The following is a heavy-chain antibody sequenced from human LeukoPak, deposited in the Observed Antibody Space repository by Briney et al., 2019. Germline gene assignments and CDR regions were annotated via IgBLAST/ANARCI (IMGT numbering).Heavy chain of an antibody. CDR1: GYTFTSYG. V-gene: IGHV1-18*01. D-gene: IGHD3-9*01. J-gene: IGHJ6*03. CDR3: ARAPYYDILTFYYMDV. CDR2: ISAYNGNT. Sequence: GASVKVSCKASGYTFTSYGISWVRQAPGQGLEWMGWISAYNGNTNHAQKLQGRVTMTTDTSTSTAYMELRSLRSDDTAVYYCARAPYYDILTFYYMDVWGKGTTVTVSS.